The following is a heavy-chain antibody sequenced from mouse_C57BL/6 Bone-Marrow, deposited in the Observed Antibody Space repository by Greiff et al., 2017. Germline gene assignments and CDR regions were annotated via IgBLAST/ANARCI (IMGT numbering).Heavy chain of an antibody. Sequence: EVQGVESGGGLVQPKGSLKLSCAASGFSFNTYAMNWVRQAPGKGLEWVARIRSKSNNYATYYADSVKDRFTISRDDSESMLYLQRNNLKTEDTAMYYCVRQGGYDAMDYWGQGTSVTVAS. CDR3: VRQGGYDAMDY. J-gene: IGHJ4*01. CDR2: IRSKSNNYAT. CDR1: GFSFNTYA. V-gene: IGHV10-1*01.